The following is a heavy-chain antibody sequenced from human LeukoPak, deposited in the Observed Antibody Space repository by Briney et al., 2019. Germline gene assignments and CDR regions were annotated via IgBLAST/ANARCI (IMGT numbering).Heavy chain of an antibody. V-gene: IGHV3-21*04. Sequence: GGSLRLSCAVSGFNFNTYSMNWVRQAPGEGPEWVSSISSTSNYIYYAESVKGRFTISRDNSKNTLYLQMNSLRAEDTAVYYCAKDQTPHIVVVIAFPHWGQGTLVTVSS. CDR3: AKDQTPHIVVVIAFPH. CDR2: ISSTSNYI. J-gene: IGHJ4*02. D-gene: IGHD2-21*01. CDR1: GFNFNTYS.